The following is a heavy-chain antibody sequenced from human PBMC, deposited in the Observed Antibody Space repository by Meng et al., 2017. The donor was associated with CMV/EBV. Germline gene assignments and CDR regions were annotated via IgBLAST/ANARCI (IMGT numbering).Heavy chain of an antibody. J-gene: IGHJ4*02. CDR1: GFTFSSYA. CDR2: ISYDGSNK. Sequence: QVPLLGAGGGVVQPGRSLRLSCAASGFTFSSYAMHWVRQAPGKGLEWVAVISYDGSNKYYADSVKGRFTISRDNSKNTLYLQMNSLRAEDTAVYYCARVGGIAAADSFDYWGQGTLVTVSS. V-gene: IGHV3-30-3*01. CDR3: ARVGGIAAADSFDY. D-gene: IGHD6-13*01.